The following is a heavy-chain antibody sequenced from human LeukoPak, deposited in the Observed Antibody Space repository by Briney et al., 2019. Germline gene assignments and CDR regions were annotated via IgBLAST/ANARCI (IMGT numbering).Heavy chain of an antibody. D-gene: IGHD3-16*01. V-gene: IGHV1-69*04. CDR3: ARDGGSRSFDP. Sequence: ASVKVSCKASGGTFSSYAISWVRQAPGQGLEWMGRIIPILGIANYAQKFQGRVTITADKSTSTAYMELSSLRSEDTAVYYCARDGGSRSFDPWGQGTLVTVSS. CDR1: GGTFSSYA. J-gene: IGHJ5*02. CDR2: IIPILGIA.